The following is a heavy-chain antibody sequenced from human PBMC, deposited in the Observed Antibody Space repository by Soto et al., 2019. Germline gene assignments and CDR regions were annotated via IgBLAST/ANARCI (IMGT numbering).Heavy chain of an antibody. CDR3: AKVSRTTIFGGGWFDP. V-gene: IGHV4-34*01. CDR2: INHRGQT. D-gene: IGHD3-3*01. CDR1: GGSFSDYS. J-gene: IGHJ5*02. Sequence: ASETLSLTCAVYGGSFSDYSWIWIRQPPGKGLEWIGEINHRGQTNYKPSLKSRILISVDNSKDQVSLNLNSVTAADTAIYYCAKVSRTTIFGGGWFDPWGQGTLVTVS.